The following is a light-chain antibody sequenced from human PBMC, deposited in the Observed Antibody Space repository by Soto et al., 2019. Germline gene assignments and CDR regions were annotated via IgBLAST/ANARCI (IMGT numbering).Light chain of an antibody. Sequence: AIRMTQSPSSLSASTGDRFTITCRASQGISSYLAWYQQKPGKAPKLLIYAASTLQSGVPSRFSGSGSGTDFTLTSSCLQSEDFATYYCQQYYSYPITFGQGTRLEIK. CDR3: QQYYSYPIT. CDR2: AAS. J-gene: IGKJ5*01. V-gene: IGKV1-8*01. CDR1: QGISSY.